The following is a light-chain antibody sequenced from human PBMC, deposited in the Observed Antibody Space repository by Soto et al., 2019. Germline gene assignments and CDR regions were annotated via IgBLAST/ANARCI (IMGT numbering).Light chain of an antibody. J-gene: IGLJ1*01. CDR1: SSNIGSNY. CDR2: RNN. CDR3: AAWDDSLSVFYV. Sequence: SVLTQPPSASGTPGQRVTISCSGSSSNIGSNYVYWYQQLPGTAPKLLIYRNNQRPSGVPDRFSGSKSGTSASLAISGLRSEDEADYYCAAWDDSLSVFYVFGTGTKLTVL. V-gene: IGLV1-47*01.